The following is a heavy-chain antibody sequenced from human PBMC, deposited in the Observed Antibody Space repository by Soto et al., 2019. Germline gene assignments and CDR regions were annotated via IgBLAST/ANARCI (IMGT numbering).Heavy chain of an antibody. CDR1: GYSFTSYW. D-gene: IGHD2-8*01. CDR3: ASRYCTNGVCSREGAFDI. CDR2: IYPGDSDT. Sequence: GESLKISCKCSGYSFTSYWIGWVRQMPGKGLEWMGIIYPGDSDTRYSPSFQGQVTISADKSISTAYLQWSSLKASDTAMYYCASRYCTNGVCSREGAFDIWGQGTMVTVSS. V-gene: IGHV5-51*01. J-gene: IGHJ3*02.